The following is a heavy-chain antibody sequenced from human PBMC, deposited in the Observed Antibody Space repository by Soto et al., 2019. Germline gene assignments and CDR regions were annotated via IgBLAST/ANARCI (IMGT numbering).Heavy chain of an antibody. Sequence: GGSLRLSCAASGFTFSSYSMNWVRQAPGKGLEWVSSISSSSSYIYYADSVKGRFTISRDNAKNSLYLQMNSLRAEDTAVYYCARKRITIFGVATYGMDVWGQRTTVTVSS. CDR1: GFTFSSYS. D-gene: IGHD3-3*01. CDR3: ARKRITIFGVATYGMDV. V-gene: IGHV3-21*01. CDR2: ISSSSSYI. J-gene: IGHJ6*02.